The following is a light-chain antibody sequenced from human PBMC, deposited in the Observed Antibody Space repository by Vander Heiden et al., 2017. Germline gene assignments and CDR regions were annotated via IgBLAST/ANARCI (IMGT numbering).Light chain of an antibody. CDR1: QSISSW. J-gene: IGKJ1*01. V-gene: IGKV1-5*03. Sequence: DIQMTQSPSTLSASVGDRVTITCRVSQSISSWLAWYQQKPGKAPKLLIYKASSLESGVPSRFSGSGSGTEFTLTISSLQPDDFATYYCQQDNSYSETFGQGTKVEIK. CDR3: QQDNSYSET. CDR2: KAS.